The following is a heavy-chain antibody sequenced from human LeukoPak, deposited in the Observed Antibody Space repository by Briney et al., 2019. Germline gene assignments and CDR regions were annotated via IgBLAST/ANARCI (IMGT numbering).Heavy chain of an antibody. V-gene: IGHV3-11*05. Sequence: PGGSLRLSCAASGFTFSDYYTSWIRQPPGKGLEWDAYISTTSTYTDYADSVKGRLSTSRHNAKNLLFLQMNSLSPEGAAVYYCARDWYRISSICYTDRNWFDPWGQGTLVTVSS. CDR3: ARDWYRISSICYTDRNWFDP. CDR2: ISTTSTYT. D-gene: IGHD2-2*02. CDR1: GFTFSDYY. J-gene: IGHJ5*02.